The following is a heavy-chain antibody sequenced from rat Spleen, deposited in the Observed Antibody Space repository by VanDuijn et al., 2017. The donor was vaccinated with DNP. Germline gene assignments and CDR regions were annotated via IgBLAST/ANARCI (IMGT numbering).Heavy chain of an antibody. V-gene: IGHV5-20*01. J-gene: IGHJ3*01. CDR1: GFTFSDYY. CDR2: ISYDGSST. D-gene: IGHD1-1*01. CDR3: TTGVVDY. Sequence: EVQLVESGGGLVQPGRSLKLSCAASGFTFSDYYMAWVRQAPKKGLEWVASISYDGSSTYHRDSVKGRFTISRDNAKSTLYLQMDSLRSEDTATYYCTTGVVDYWGQGTLVTVSS.